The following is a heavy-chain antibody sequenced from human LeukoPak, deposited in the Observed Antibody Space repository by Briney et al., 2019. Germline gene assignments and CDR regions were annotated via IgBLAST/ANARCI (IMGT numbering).Heavy chain of an antibody. CDR2: IYYSGSP. Sequence: SETLSLTCTVSGGSISSGDYYWSWIRQPPGKGLEWIGYIYYSGSPYSNPSLKSRLTISVDTSKNQFSLKLSSVTAADTAVYYCARVLVDCSGGSCYYFDYWGQGTLVTVSS. D-gene: IGHD2-15*01. V-gene: IGHV4-30-4*01. CDR3: ARVLVDCSGGSCYYFDY. CDR1: GGSISSGDYY. J-gene: IGHJ4*02.